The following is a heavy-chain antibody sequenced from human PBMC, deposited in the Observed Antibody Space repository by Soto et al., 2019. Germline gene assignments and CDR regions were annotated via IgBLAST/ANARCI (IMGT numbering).Heavy chain of an antibody. D-gene: IGHD3-9*01. Sequence: QVQLQESGPGLVKPSGTLSLTCAVSGGSISSTNWWSWVRQPPGKGLEWIGEIYRDGSTNYNPSLKSRVTIAVDTSKNQFSLEMSPVTAADTAVYYCARLSRWGDTTGYRGQCFDYWGQGTLVTVSS. J-gene: IGHJ4*02. CDR3: ARLSRWGDTTGYRGQCFDY. CDR1: GGSISSTNW. CDR2: IYRDGST. V-gene: IGHV4-4*02.